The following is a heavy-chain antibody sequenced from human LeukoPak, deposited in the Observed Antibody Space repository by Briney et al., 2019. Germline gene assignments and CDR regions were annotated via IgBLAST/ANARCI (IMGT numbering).Heavy chain of an antibody. CDR3: ARALGDSSVNYYYMDV. Sequence: GGSLRLSCAASGFTFRSYGMHWVRQAPGKGREGVAVIWYDGSNKYYADSVKDRFTISRDNAKNSLYLQMNSLRADDTAVYYCARALGDSSVNYYYMDVWGKGTTVTVSS. D-gene: IGHD3-22*01. CDR1: GFTFRSYG. CDR2: IWYDGSNK. J-gene: IGHJ6*03. V-gene: IGHV3-33*01.